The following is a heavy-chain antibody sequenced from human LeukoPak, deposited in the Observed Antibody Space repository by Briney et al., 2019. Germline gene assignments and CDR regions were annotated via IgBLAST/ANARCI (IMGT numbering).Heavy chain of an antibody. J-gene: IGHJ3*02. V-gene: IGHV3-21*01. D-gene: IGHD5-12*01. CDR2: IGSSSSYI. CDR1: GFSFENYN. CDR3: AKLGYEDAFDI. Sequence: GGSLRLSCAASGFSFENYNMNWVRQAPGKGLEWVAYIGSSSSYIYYADSVKGRFTISRDNAKNSLYLQMNSLRAEDTAVYYCAKLGYEDAFDIWGQGTMVTVSS.